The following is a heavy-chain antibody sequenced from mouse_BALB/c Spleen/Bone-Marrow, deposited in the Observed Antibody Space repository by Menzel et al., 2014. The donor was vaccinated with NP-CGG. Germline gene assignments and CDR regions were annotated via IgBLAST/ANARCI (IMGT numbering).Heavy chain of an antibody. CDR1: GYTFTNYY. D-gene: IGHD6-2*01. Sequence: CXTSGYTFTNYYIYWVKQRPGQGLEWIGEINPGNGGTNFNERFKSKATLTVDKSSTTAYILLTSLTSEDSAVYYCARGSPYWGQGTLVTVSA. J-gene: IGHJ3*01. V-gene: IGHV1S81*02. CDR2: INPGNGGT. CDR3: ARGSPY.